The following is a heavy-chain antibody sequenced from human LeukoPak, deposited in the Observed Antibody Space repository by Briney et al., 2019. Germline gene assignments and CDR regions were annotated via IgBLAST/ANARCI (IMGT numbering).Heavy chain of an antibody. CDR3: AGSHRSGWFVSDY. D-gene: IGHD6-19*01. V-gene: IGHV4-59*01. CDR2: IYYSGTT. J-gene: IGHJ4*02. CDR1: AGSISSYY. Sequence: SETLSLTCTVSAGSISSYYWSWIRQPPGKGLEWIGYIYYSGTTNYNPSLKSRVTISVDTSKNQFSLKLNSVTAADTAVYYCAGSHRSGWFVSDYWGQGTLVTVSS.